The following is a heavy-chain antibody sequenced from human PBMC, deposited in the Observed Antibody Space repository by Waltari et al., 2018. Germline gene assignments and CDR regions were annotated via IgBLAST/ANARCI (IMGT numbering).Heavy chain of an antibody. Sequence: DVQLVETGGGLIQPGGSLRLSCSVSGFTISNNYMTWVRQTPAKGLEWVSVIYSGGNTYYAASVTVRFTISRDSINNTLFLQMNNLRAEDTAIYYCARVIRDGPSGFYGIAAFDLWGQGTMVTVSS. J-gene: IGHJ3*01. CDR3: ARVIRDGPSGFYGIAAFDL. D-gene: IGHD3-22*01. CDR2: IYSGGNT. V-gene: IGHV3-53*02. CDR1: GFTISNNY.